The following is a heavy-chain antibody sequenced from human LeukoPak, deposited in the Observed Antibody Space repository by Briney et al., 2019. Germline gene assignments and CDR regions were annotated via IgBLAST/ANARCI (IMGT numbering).Heavy chain of an antibody. CDR2: ISSSGSTI. V-gene: IGHV3-11*01. CDR1: GFTFSDYY. CDR3: ARGWSTISYYFQY. J-gene: IGHJ4*02. Sequence: GGSLRLSCAASGFTFSDYYMSWIRQAPGKGLEWVSYISSSGSTIYYADSVKGRFTISRDNAKNSLYLQMNSLKAEDTAVYYCARGWSTISYYFQYWGQGTLVTVSS. D-gene: IGHD2-2*01.